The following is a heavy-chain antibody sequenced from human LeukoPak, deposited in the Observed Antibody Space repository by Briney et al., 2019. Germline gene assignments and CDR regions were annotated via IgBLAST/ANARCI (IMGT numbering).Heavy chain of an antibody. V-gene: IGHV3-7*01. D-gene: IGHD2-15*01. CDR3: ARGAKYCSGGSCYDYDKLFDS. CDR2: IKHDGGAK. J-gene: IGHJ4*02. Sequence: PGGSLRLSCAASGFNFNSYWMSWVRQAPGKGLEWVANIKHDGGAKDYVDSVKGRFSISRDNAKNSLYLQMNSLRAEDTAVYYCARGAKYCSGGSCYDYDKLFDSWGQGTLVTVSS. CDR1: GFNFNSYW.